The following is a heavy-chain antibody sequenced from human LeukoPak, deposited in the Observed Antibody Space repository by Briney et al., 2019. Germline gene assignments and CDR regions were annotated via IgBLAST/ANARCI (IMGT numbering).Heavy chain of an antibody. CDR2: ISWNSGSI. V-gene: IGHV3-9*01. CDR1: GFTFDDYA. Sequence: GSSLRLSCAASGFTFDDYAMRWVRQAPGKGLEWISGISWNSGSIGYADSVKGRFTISRDNAKNSLYLQMNSLRAEDTALYYCARVGGARDAFDIWGQGTMVTVSS. D-gene: IGHD3-10*01. J-gene: IGHJ3*02. CDR3: ARVGGARDAFDI.